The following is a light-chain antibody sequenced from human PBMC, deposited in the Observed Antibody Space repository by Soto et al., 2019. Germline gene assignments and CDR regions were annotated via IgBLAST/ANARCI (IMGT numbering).Light chain of an antibody. Sequence: VLTLYPATLSVTPGATSTLSCRPRQSVSSNLAWYQQKPGQAPRLLIYGASTRPTGIPARFSGSGSGTEFTLTISSLQSEDFAVYYCQQYNNWPRTFGQGTKVDIK. V-gene: IGKV3-15*01. CDR1: QSVSSN. CDR3: QQYNNWPRT. J-gene: IGKJ1*01. CDR2: GAS.